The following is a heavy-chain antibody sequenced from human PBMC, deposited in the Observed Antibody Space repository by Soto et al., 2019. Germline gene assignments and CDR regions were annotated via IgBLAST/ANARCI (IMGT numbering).Heavy chain of an antibody. CDR3: AKDRGTSYYYDSSGLV. D-gene: IGHD3-22*01. CDR1: GFTFSSYA. J-gene: IGHJ4*02. V-gene: IGHV3-23*01. CDR2: ISGSGGST. Sequence: GGSLRLSCAASGFTFSSYAMSWVRQAPGKGLEWVSAISGSGGSTYYADSVKGRFTISRDNSKNTLYLQMNSLRAEDTAVYYCAKDRGTSYYYDSSGLVWGQGTLVTVSS.